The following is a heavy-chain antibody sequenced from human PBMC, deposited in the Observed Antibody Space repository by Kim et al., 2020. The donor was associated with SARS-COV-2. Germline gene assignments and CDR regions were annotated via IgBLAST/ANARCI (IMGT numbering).Heavy chain of an antibody. CDR3: ARGSYYDSSGYYSASDY. CDR1: GFTFSYYA. D-gene: IGHD3-22*01. V-gene: IGHV3-30*04. Sequence: GGSLRLSCAASGFTFSYYAMHWVRQAPGKGLEWVAVIAYDGSYKYYIDSLKGRFTISRDNSKNTLYLQMNSLRAEDTAVYYCARGSYYDSSGYYSASDYWGQGTLVTVSS. J-gene: IGHJ4*02. CDR2: IAYDGSYK.